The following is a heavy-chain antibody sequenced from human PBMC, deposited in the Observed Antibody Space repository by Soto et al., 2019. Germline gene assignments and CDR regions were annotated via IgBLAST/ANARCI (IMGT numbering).Heavy chain of an antibody. Sequence: PGGSLRLSCAASGFTFTNIWMSWVRQAPGKGLEWVGRIRGKSDGGTTDYAASVKGRFTISRDDAENTLYLQMNSLKTEDTAVYYCTTYCGSVKCYDAFDIWGQGTVVTVSS. CDR1: GFTFTNIW. CDR3: TTYCGSVKCYDAFDI. J-gene: IGHJ3*02. CDR2: IRGKSDGGTT. V-gene: IGHV3-15*01. D-gene: IGHD2-21*01.